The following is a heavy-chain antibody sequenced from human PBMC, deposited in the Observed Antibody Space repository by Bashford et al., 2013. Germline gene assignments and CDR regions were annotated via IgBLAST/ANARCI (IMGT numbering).Heavy chain of an antibody. V-gene: IGHV1-69*01. CDR2: IIPVFGTA. Sequence: WVRQAPGQGLEWMGGIIPVFGTANYAQKFQGRVTITADESTGTAYMEVSSLRSGDTAIYYCARGFSINTPPYYYYMDVWGNGTTVTVSS. J-gene: IGHJ6*03. CDR3: ARGFSINTPPYYYYMDV. D-gene: IGHD2-15*01.